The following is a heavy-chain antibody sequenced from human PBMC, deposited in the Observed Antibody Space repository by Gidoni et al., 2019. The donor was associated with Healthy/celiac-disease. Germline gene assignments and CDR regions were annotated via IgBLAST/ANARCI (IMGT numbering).Heavy chain of an antibody. CDR3: AKGGYSYGLNDY. J-gene: IGHJ4*02. CDR1: GFTFSSYG. CDR2: ISYDGSNK. D-gene: IGHD5-18*01. Sequence: QVQLVESGGGVVQPGRSLRLSCAASGFTFSSYGMHWVRQAPGKGLEWVAVISYDGSNKYYADSVKGRFTISRDNSKNTLYLQMNSLRAEDTAVYYCAKGGYSYGLNDYWGQGTLVTVSS. V-gene: IGHV3-30*18.